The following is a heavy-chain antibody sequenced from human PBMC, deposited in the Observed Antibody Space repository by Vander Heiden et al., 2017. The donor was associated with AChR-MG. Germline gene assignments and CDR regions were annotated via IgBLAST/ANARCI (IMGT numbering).Heavy chain of an antibody. CDR3: AISTQAYYDFWSGYRHAFDI. CDR2: IYPGDSDT. J-gene: IGHJ3*02. D-gene: IGHD3-3*01. CDR1: GYSFTSYW. Sequence: EVQLVQSGAEVKKPGESLKISCKGSGYSFTSYWIGGVRQMPGKGLEWMGIIYPGDSDTRYSPSFQGQVTISADKSISTAYLQWSSLKASDTAMYYCAISTQAYYDFWSGYRHAFDIWGQGTMVTVSS. V-gene: IGHV5-51*03.